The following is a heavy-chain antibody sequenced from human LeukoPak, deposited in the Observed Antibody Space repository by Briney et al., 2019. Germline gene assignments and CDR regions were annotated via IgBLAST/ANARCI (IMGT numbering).Heavy chain of an antibody. CDR1: GYTFTSYA. V-gene: IGHV1-2*02. D-gene: IGHD1-26*01. Sequence: ASVKVSCKASGYTFTSYAIAWVRQAPGQGLEWMGWINPNSGGTNYAQKFQGRVTMTRDTSISTAYMELSSLRSDDTAMYYCARSYSGFGYALHDYWGQGTLVTVSS. CDR2: INPNSGGT. CDR3: ARSYSGFGYALHDY. J-gene: IGHJ4*02.